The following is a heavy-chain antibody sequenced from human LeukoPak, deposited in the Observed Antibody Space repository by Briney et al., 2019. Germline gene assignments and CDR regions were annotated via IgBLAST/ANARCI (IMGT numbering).Heavy chain of an antibody. Sequence: SETLSLTCAVSGGSISSSNWWSWVRQPPGKGLEWIGEINHSGSTNYNPSLKSRVTISVDTSKSQFSLKLSSVTAADTAVYYCARRRYDASGYYPSRGRYFDYWGQGTLATVSS. J-gene: IGHJ4*02. V-gene: IGHV4-4*02. CDR1: GGSISSSNW. CDR2: INHSGST. CDR3: ARRRYDASGYYPSRGRYFDY. D-gene: IGHD3-22*01.